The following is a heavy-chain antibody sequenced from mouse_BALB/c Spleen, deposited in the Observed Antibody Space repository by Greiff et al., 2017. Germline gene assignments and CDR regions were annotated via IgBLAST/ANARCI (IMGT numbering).Heavy chain of an antibody. V-gene: IGHV10-1*02. D-gene: IGHD2-4*01. CDR3: VRNYYDYVYWYFDV. Sequence: DVQLVESGAGLVQPKGSLKLSCAASGFTFTTYAMNWVRQAPGKGLEWVARIRSKSNNYATYYSDSVKDRFTIARDDSQSMLYLQMNTLKTEDTAMYYCVRNYYDYVYWYFDVWGEGTTVTVSS. CDR2: IRSKSNNYAT. J-gene: IGHJ1*01. CDR1: GFTFTTYA.